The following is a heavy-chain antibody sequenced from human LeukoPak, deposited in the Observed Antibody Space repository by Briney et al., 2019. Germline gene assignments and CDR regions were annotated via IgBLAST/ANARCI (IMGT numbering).Heavy chain of an antibody. CDR3: AREMEYYDFWSGYGTFDC. V-gene: IGHV3-7*01. CDR2: IRQDGSEK. Sequence: PGGSLRLSCAASGFTFSSYWMSWVRQAPGKGLEWVANIRQDGSEKYYVDSVKGRFTISRDNAKNSLYLQMNSLRAEDTAVYYCAREMEYYDFWSGYGTFDCWGQGTLVTVSS. D-gene: IGHD3-3*01. J-gene: IGHJ4*02. CDR1: GFTFSSYW.